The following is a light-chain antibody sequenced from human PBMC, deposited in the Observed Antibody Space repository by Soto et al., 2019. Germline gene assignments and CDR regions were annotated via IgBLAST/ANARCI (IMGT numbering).Light chain of an antibody. Sequence: QSVLTQPPSASGTPGQRVTISCSGSSSNSGRKTVNWYQQLQGTAPKLLIYSNNQRPSGVPDRFSGSTSGTSASLAISGLQSEDEADDYCAAWDDSLNGWVFGGGTKLTVL. CDR3: AAWDDSLNGWV. CDR2: SNN. CDR1: SSNSGRKT. V-gene: IGLV1-44*01. J-gene: IGLJ3*02.